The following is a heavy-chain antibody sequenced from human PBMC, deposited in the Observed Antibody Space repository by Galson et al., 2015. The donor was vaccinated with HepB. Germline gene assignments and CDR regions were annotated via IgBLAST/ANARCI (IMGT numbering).Heavy chain of an antibody. Sequence: SLRLSCAASGFTFSSYWMSWVRQAPGKGLEWVANIKQDGSEKYYVDSVKGRFTISRDNSKNTLYLQMNSLRAEDTAMYYCAKDFRALYSSSSLHYFDYWGQGTLVTVSS. J-gene: IGHJ4*02. D-gene: IGHD6-6*01. CDR2: IKQDGSEK. CDR1: GFTFSSYW. V-gene: IGHV3-7*01. CDR3: AKDFRALYSSSSLHYFDY.